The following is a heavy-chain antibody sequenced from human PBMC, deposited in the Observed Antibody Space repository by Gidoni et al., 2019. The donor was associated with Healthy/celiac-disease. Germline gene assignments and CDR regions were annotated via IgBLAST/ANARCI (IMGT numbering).Heavy chain of an antibody. CDR3: ASSYSGYDCWGLCY. CDR1: GGSISSYY. J-gene: IGHJ4*02. CDR2: IYYSGST. V-gene: IGHV4-59*08. D-gene: IGHD5-12*01. Sequence: QVQLQESGPGLVKPSETLSLTCTVSGGSISSYYWSCIRQPPGKGLEWIGYIYYSGSTNYNPSLNSRVTISVDTSKNQFSLKLSSVTAADTAVYYCASSYSGYDCWGLCYWGQGTLVTVSS.